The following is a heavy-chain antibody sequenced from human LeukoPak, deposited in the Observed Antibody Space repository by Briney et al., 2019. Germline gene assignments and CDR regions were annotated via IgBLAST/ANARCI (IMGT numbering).Heavy chain of an antibody. CDR3: ARDLAYSRLDY. CDR2: INPEGSEK. D-gene: IGHD5-18*01. V-gene: IGHV3-7*01. CDR1: GLTSSSSW. J-gene: IGHJ4*02. Sequence: GGSLRLSWAVSGLTSSSSWMDWVGQAPGKGLEWVASINPEGSEKYSADSVKGRFTISRDNAKNSLYLQMDSLRVEDTAFYYCARDLAYSRLDYWGQGMLVTVSS.